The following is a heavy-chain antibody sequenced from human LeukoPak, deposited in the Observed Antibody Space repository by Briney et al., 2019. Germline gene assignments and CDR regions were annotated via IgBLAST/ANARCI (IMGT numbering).Heavy chain of an antibody. J-gene: IGHJ4*02. CDR2: IRYDGSNK. CDR3: ANNQGIVATSPPY. CDR1: GFTFSSYG. D-gene: IGHD5-12*01. Sequence: GGSLRPSSAASGFTFSSYGMHWVRQAPGKGLEWVAFIRYDGSNKYYADSVKGRFTISRDNSKNTLYLQMNSLRAEDTAVYYCANNQGIVATSPPYWGQGTLVTVSS. V-gene: IGHV3-30*02.